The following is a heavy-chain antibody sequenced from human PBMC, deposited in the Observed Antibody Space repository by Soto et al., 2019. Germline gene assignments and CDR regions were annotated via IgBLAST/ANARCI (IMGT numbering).Heavy chain of an antibody. V-gene: IGHV1-69*01. CDR2: IIPIFGTA. Sequence: QVQLVQSGAEVQKPGSSVKVSCKASGGTFSSYAISWVRQAPGQGLEWMGGIIPIFGTANYAQKFQGRVTITADESTSTAYMELSSLRSEDTAVYYCARDPRLYYSSSWYYFDYWGQGTLVTVSS. CDR3: ARDPRLYYSSSWYYFDY. CDR1: GGTFSSYA. D-gene: IGHD6-13*01. J-gene: IGHJ4*02.